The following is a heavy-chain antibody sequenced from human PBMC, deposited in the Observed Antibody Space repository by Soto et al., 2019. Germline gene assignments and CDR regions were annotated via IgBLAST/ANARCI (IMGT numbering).Heavy chain of an antibody. V-gene: IGHV1-46*01. Sequence: QVQLVQSGAEVKKPGASVKVSCKASGYTFINYYIHWVRQAPGHGLEWMAIINPTGGSTNYAQKFQGRLTLTMDTSTTTVYMELSSLTSEDTAIYYCARHLAARDVWGQGTLVTLSS. D-gene: IGHD6-25*01. CDR1: GYTFINYY. J-gene: IGHJ4*02. CDR2: INPTGGST. CDR3: ARHLAARDV.